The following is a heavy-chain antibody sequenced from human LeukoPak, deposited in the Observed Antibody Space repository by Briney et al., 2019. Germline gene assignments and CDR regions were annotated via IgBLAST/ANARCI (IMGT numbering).Heavy chain of an antibody. V-gene: IGHV3-64D*06. CDR3: VKDRRYYYGSGSYYNNYFDY. CDR1: GFTFSSYA. J-gene: IGHJ4*02. D-gene: IGHD3-10*01. Sequence: PGGSLRLSCSASGFTFSSYAMHWVRQAPGKGLEYVSAISSNGGSTYYADSVKGRFTISRDNSKNTLYLQMSSLRAEDTAVYYCVKDRRYYYGSGSYYNNYFDYRGQGTLVTVSS. CDR2: ISSNGGST.